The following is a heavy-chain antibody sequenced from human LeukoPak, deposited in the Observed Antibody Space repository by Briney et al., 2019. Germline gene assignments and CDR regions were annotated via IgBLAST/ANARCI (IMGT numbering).Heavy chain of an antibody. J-gene: IGHJ6*03. V-gene: IGHV3-30*02. CDR1: GFTFSSYG. Sequence: GGSLRLSCAASGFTFSSYGMHWVRQAPGKGLEWVAFIRYDGSNKYYADSVKGRFTISRDNSKNTLYLQMNSLRAEDTAVYYCARSLQNYDILTGYYGFYYYYMDVWGKGTTVTISS. D-gene: IGHD3-9*01. CDR2: IRYDGSNK. CDR3: ARSLQNYDILTGYYGFYYYYMDV.